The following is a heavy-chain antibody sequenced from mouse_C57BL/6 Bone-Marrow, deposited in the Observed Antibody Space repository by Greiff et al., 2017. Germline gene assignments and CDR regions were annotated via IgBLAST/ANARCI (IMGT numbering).Heavy chain of an antibody. CDR3: ARSLYYYGSSWCAY. D-gene: IGHD1-1*01. Sequence: QVQLQQSGPELVKPGASVKISCKASGYAFSSSWMNWVKQRPGKGLEWIGRIYPGDGDTNYNGKFKGKATLTADKSSSTAYMQLSSLTSEDSAVYFCARSLYYYGSSWCAYWGQGTLVTVSA. CDR2: IYPGDGDT. J-gene: IGHJ3*01. V-gene: IGHV1-82*01. CDR1: GYAFSSSW.